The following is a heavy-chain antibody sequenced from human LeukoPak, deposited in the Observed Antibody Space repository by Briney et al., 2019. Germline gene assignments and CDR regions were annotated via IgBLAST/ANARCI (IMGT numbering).Heavy chain of an antibody. J-gene: IGHJ3*02. CDR1: GFMFSSYT. CDR3: AREARRAFDI. V-gene: IGHV3-21*01. Sequence: PGGSLGLSCAASGFMFSSYTMNWVRQAPGKGLEWVSSIRSTGNYIYYADSVKGRFTISRDNAKNSLYLQMNSLKAEDTAVYYCAREARRAFDIWGQGTMVTVSS. CDR2: IRSTGNYI.